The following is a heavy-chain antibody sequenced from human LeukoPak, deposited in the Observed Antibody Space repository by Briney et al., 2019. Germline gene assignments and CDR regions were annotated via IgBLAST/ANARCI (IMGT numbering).Heavy chain of an antibody. J-gene: IGHJ3*02. CDR3: AKALGPNAFDM. CDR1: GFTFSSYA. CDR2: ISNGGGTT. Sequence: PGGSLRLSSEASGFTFSSYAMSWVRRAPGKGLEWVSAISNGGGTTYYADPVKGRFTISRDNSKNTLYLQMDSLRAEDTAVYYCAKALGPNAFDMWGQGTMVTVSS. V-gene: IGHV3-23*01.